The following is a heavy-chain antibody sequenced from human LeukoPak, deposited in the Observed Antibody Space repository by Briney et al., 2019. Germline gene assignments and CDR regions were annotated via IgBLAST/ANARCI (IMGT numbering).Heavy chain of an antibody. CDR3: ARERGSGSY. CDR2: ISSSSSYT. D-gene: IGHD3-10*01. CDR1: GFTFSDYY. J-gene: IGHJ4*02. Sequence: PGGSLRLSCAASGFTFSDYYMSWIRQAPGKGLEWVSYISSSSSYTNYADSVKGRFTISRDNAKNSLYLQMNSLRSEDTAVYYCARERGSGSYWGQGTLVTVSS. V-gene: IGHV3-11*06.